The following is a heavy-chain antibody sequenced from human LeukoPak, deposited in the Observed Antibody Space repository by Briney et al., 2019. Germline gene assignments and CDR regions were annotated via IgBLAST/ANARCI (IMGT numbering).Heavy chain of an antibody. Sequence: PSETVSLTCTVSGGSISSGGYYWSWIRQHPGKGLEWIGYIYYSGSTYYNPSLKSRVTISVDTSKNQFSLKLSSVTAADTAVYYCARAKNYDFWSGYPHGNWFDPWGQGTLVTVSS. CDR3: ARAKNYDFWSGYPHGNWFDP. CDR1: GGSISSGGYY. J-gene: IGHJ5*02. V-gene: IGHV4-31*03. CDR2: IYYSGST. D-gene: IGHD3-3*01.